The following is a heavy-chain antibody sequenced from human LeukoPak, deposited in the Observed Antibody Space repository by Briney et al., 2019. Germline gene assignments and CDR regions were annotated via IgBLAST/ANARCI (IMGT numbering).Heavy chain of an antibody. Sequence: GGSLRLSCAASGFTFSSYDMSWVRQAPGKGLEWVSAISGSGGSTYYADSVKGRFTISRDNSKSTLYLQMNSLRAEDTAVYYCAKEPYSSSRNWFDPWGQGTLVTVSS. V-gene: IGHV3-23*01. D-gene: IGHD6-13*01. CDR3: AKEPYSSSRNWFDP. CDR2: ISGSGGST. CDR1: GFTFSSYD. J-gene: IGHJ5*02.